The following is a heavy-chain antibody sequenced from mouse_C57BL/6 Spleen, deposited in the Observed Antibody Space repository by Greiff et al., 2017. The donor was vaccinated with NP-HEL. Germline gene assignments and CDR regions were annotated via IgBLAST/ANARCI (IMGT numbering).Heavy chain of an antibody. J-gene: IGHJ4*01. V-gene: IGHV1-53*01. D-gene: IGHD1-1*01. Sequence: QVQLQQPGTELVKPGASVKLSCKASGYTFTSYWMHWVKQRPGQGLEWIGNINPSNGGTNYNEKFKSKATLTVDKSSSTAYMQLSSLTSEDSAVYYCARGFYYYGRSYVGYYAMDYWGQGTSVTVSS. CDR1: GYTFTSYW. CDR3: ARGFYYYGRSYVGYYAMDY. CDR2: INPSNGGT.